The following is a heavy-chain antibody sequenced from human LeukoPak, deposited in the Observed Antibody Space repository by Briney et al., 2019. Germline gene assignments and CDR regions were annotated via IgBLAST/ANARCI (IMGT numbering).Heavy chain of an antibody. CDR2: ISIMGGTI. CDR3: GKVGSGWSVDY. V-gene: IGHV3-48*03. D-gene: IGHD6-19*01. J-gene: IGHJ4*02. CDR1: RFPSNTIE. Sequence: GGSLSLSGAASRFPSNTIEMNRVPQAPGKGLKGISYISIMGGTIHYADSVKGRFTSSKDNANNLLNCETISLRAEASVVYYWGKVGSGWSVDYWGQGALVTVSS.